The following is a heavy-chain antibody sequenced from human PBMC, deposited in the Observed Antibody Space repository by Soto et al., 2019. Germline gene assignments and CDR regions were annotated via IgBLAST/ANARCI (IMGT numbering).Heavy chain of an antibody. D-gene: IGHD2-2*01. Sequence: PSETLSLTCTVSGGSISSYYWSWIRQPPGKGLEWIGYIYYSGSTNYNSSLKSRVTISVDTSKNQFSLKLSSVTAADTAVYYCARGRYCSSTSCYGGMDVWGQGTTVTVSS. CDR3: ARGRYCSSTSCYGGMDV. V-gene: IGHV4-59*01. J-gene: IGHJ6*02. CDR1: GGSISSYY. CDR2: IYYSGST.